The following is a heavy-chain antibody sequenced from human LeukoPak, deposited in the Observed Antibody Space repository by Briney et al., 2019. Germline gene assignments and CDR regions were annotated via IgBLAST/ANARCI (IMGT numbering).Heavy chain of an antibody. J-gene: IGHJ6*03. V-gene: IGHV1-18*01. Sequence: ASVTVSCKASGYTFTNHGISWMRQAPGQGLEWMGWISAYNGNTKYAQKLQGRVTMTTDTSTITAYMELRSLRSDDTAVYYCARDLYYYMDVWGKGTTVTVSS. CDR2: ISAYNGNT. CDR1: GYTFTNHG. CDR3: ARDLYYYMDV.